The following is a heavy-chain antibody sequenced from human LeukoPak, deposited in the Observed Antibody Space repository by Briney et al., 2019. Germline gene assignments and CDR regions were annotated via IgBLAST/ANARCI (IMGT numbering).Heavy chain of an antibody. D-gene: IGHD2/OR15-2a*01. J-gene: IGHJ4*02. CDR3: ARDGSTTGFDY. CDR1: GFTFSSYS. CDR2: ISSNSSTI. V-gene: IGHV3-48*01. Sequence: QSGGSLTLSCAASGFTFSSYSMNWVRQAPGRGLEWVSDISSNSSTIYYADSVKGQFTISRDNAKTSLYLQMNSLRAEDTAVYYCARDGSTTGFDYWGQGTLVTVSS.